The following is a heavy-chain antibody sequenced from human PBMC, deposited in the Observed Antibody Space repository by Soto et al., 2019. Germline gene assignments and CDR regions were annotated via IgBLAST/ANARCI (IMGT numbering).Heavy chain of an antibody. Sequence: GESLKISFKGSGYSFNTNWIGWVRQMPGKGLEWMGIIYPGDSDTRYSPSFQGQVTISADKSISTAYLQWTSLKAPDTAIYYCAGGGSGNYFDFWGQGTQVTVSS. CDR1: GYSFNTNW. J-gene: IGHJ4*02. V-gene: IGHV5-51*01. CDR2: IYPGDSDT. CDR3: AGGGSGNYFDF. D-gene: IGHD2-15*01.